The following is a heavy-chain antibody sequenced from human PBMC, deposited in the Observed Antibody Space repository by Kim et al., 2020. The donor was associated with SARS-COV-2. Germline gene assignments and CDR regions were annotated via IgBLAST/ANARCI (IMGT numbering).Heavy chain of an antibody. V-gene: IGHV3-66*01. Sequence: SMKGRFRICRDTTKNTLSLQMHSMRAEDTAMYFCAREIAASGTFDHWGQGTRVTVSS. CDR3: AREIAASGTFDH. D-gene: IGHD6-13*01. J-gene: IGHJ4*02.